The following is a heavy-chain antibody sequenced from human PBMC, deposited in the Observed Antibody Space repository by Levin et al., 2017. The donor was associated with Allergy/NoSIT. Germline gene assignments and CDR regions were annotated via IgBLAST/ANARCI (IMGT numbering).Heavy chain of an antibody. D-gene: IGHD3-10*01. CDR2: ISAYNGNT. CDR1: GYTFTSYG. Sequence: ASVKVSCKASGYTFTSYGISWVRQAPGQGLEWMGWISAYNGNTNYAQKLQGRVTMTTDTSTSTAYMELRSLRSDDTAVYYCARDKPYGSGSYYNYYYYYGMDVWGQGTTVTVSS. J-gene: IGHJ6*02. CDR3: ARDKPYGSGSYYNYYYYYGMDV. V-gene: IGHV1-18*01.